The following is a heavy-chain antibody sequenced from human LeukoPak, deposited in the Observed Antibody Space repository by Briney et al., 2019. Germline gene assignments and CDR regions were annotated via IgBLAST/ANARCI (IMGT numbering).Heavy chain of an antibody. Sequence: GESLKISCKGSGYSFTSYWIGWVRQMPGKGLEWMGIIYPGDSDTRYSPSFQGQVTISADKSVSTAYLQWSSLKASDTAMYYCARRADIAARPPPPNGTFDIWGQGTMVTVSS. J-gene: IGHJ3*02. CDR1: GYSFTSYW. CDR2: IYPGDSDT. CDR3: ARRADIAARPPPPNGTFDI. V-gene: IGHV5-51*01. D-gene: IGHD6-6*01.